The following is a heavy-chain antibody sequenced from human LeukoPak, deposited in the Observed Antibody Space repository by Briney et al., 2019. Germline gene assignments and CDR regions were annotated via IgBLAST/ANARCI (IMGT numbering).Heavy chain of an antibody. D-gene: IGHD3-22*01. CDR3: AKAPSAYYYDSSGPMGLDY. Sequence: PGGSLRLSCAASGFTFSDYYMSWIRQAPGKGLEWISYSSSSADTIYYADSVKGRFTILRDNAKNSVYLQMNSLRAEDTAVYYCAKAPSAYYYDSSGPMGLDYWGQGTLVTVSS. J-gene: IGHJ4*02. V-gene: IGHV3-11*04. CDR1: GFTFSDYY. CDR2: SSSSADTI.